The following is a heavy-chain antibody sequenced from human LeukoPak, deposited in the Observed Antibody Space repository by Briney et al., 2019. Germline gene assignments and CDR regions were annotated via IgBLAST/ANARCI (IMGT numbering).Heavy chain of an antibody. D-gene: IGHD6-13*01. CDR2: IYYSGST. V-gene: IGHV4-59*08. CDR3: ARRPTYSSSWYSFDY. J-gene: IGHJ4*02. CDR1: GGSICSYY. Sequence: SETLSLTCTVSGGSICSYYWSWIRQPPGKGLEWIGYIYYSGSTNYNPSLKSRVTISVDTSKNQFSLKLSSVTAADTAVYYCARRPTYSSSWYSFDYWGQGTLVTVSS.